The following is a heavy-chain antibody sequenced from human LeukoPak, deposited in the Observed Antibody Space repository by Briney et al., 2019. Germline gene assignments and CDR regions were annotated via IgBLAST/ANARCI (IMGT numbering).Heavy chain of an antibody. Sequence: SETLSLTCAVYGGSFSGYYWSWIRQPPGKGLEWIGEINHSGSTNYNLSLKSRVTISVDTSKNQFSLKLSSVTAADTAVYYCARDPLLGSYGLYYYYYGMDVWGQGTTVTVSS. J-gene: IGHJ6*02. CDR2: INHSGST. V-gene: IGHV4-34*01. CDR1: GGSFSGYY. D-gene: IGHD5-18*01. CDR3: ARDPLLGSYGLYYYYYGMDV.